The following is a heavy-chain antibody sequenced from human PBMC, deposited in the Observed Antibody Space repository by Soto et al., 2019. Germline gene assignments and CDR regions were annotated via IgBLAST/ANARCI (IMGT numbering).Heavy chain of an antibody. J-gene: IGHJ4*02. V-gene: IGHV4-39*01. CDR3: ARNDSSGYYYVPQLVYFDY. Sequence: SETLSLTCXVSGGSISSSSYYWGWIRQPPGKGLEWIGSIYYSGSTYYNPSLKSRVTISVDTSKNQFSLKLSSVTAADTAVYYCARNDSSGYYYVPQLVYFDYWGQGTLVTVSS. D-gene: IGHD3-22*01. CDR1: GGSISSSSYY. CDR2: IYYSGST.